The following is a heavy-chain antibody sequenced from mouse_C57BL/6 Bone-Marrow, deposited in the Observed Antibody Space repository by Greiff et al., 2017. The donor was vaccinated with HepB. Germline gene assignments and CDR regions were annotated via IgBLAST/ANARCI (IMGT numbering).Heavy chain of an antibody. CDR2: IDPENGDT. J-gene: IGHJ4*01. D-gene: IGHD1-3*01. V-gene: IGHV14-4*01. CDR1: GFNIKDDY. Sequence: EVQLQQSGAELVRPGASVKLSCTASGFNIKDDYMHWVKQRPEQGLEWIGWIDPENGDTEYASQFQGKATITADTSSNTAYLQLSSLTSEDTAVYYCTTESSSDAMDDWGQGTSVTVSS. CDR3: TTESSSDAMDD.